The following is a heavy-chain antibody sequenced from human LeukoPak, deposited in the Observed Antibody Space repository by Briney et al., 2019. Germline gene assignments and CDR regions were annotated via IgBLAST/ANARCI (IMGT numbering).Heavy chain of an antibody. V-gene: IGHV3-48*03. Sequence: GGSLRLSCAASGFNFSTYEMNWVRRAPGKGLEWISYISAIDNTIYYADSVKGRFTISRDNAKNSLYLQMNSLRAEDTAVYYCARLTGSWFGERDYWGQGTLVTVSS. J-gene: IGHJ4*02. CDR2: ISAIDNTI. CDR1: GFNFSTYE. CDR3: ARLTGSWFGERDY. D-gene: IGHD3-10*01.